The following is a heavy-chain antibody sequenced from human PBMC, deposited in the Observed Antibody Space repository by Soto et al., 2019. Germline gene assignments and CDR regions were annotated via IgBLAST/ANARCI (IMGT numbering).Heavy chain of an antibody. CDR3: ARRCTLSYHAIDV. D-gene: IGHD2-8*01. CDR2: ISYDGGNK. Sequence: AGSLGLSCAASGFTFTSYDMHWVLQAPGKGLEWLSIISYDGGNKYYADSVKGRFTMSRDNSRNTLELQMDSLRVGDTAVYYCARRCTLSYHAIDVWAQGTRVTVSS. CDR1: GFTFTSYD. V-gene: IGHV3-30-3*01. J-gene: IGHJ6*02.